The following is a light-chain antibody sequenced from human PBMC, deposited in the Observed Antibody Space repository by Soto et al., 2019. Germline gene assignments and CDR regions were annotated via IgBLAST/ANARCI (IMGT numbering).Light chain of an antibody. Sequence: QSALTQSPSASGSPGQSVTISCTGTSSDFGGYNYVSWYQQHPGKAPKLMIYEVTKRPSGVPDRFSGSKSGNTASLTVSGLQAEDEAVYYCSSYAGSNQAVVFGGGTKVTVL. CDR2: EVT. CDR1: SSDFGGYNY. CDR3: SSYAGSNQAVV. J-gene: IGLJ2*01. V-gene: IGLV2-8*01.